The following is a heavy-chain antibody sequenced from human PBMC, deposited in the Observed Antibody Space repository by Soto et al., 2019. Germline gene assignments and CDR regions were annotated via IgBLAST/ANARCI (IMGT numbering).Heavy chain of an antibody. D-gene: IGHD3-10*01. J-gene: IGHJ4*02. V-gene: IGHV3-53*04. CDR1: GFTVSSNY. CDR3: ASGSEITMVRGVIFWY. CDR2: IYSGGST. Sequence: VQLVESGGGLVQPGGSLRLSCAASGFTVSSNYMSWVRQAPGKGLEWVSVIYSGGSTYYADSVKGRFTISRHNSKNTLYLQMNSLRAEDTAVYYCASGSEITMVRGVIFWYWGQGTLVTVSS.